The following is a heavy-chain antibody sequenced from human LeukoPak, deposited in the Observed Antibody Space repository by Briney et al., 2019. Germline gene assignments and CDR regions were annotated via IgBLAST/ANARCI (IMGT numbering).Heavy chain of an antibody. J-gene: IGHJ4*02. CDR3: ARVAKERVGGVYYFDY. CDR1: GFTFSDYD. CDR2: IGTAGNT. D-gene: IGHD1-1*01. Sequence: GGSLRLSYAASGFTFSDYDMHWVRQATGKGLEWVSAIGTAGNTYYTGSVKGRFTISKENAKHSLYLQMNSLRAGDTAVYYCARVAKERVGGVYYFDYWGQGTLVTVSS. V-gene: IGHV3-13*01.